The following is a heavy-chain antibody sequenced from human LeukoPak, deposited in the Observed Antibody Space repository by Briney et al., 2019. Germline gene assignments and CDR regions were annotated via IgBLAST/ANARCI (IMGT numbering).Heavy chain of an antibody. CDR3: ARPGRGGTMIAGGLYFDY. CDR1: GYSFTSYW. CDR2: IYPGDSDT. V-gene: IGHV5-51*01. J-gene: IGHJ4*02. Sequence: GESLKISCKGSGYSFTSYWIGWVRQMPGKGLEWMGIIYPGDSDTRYSPSFQGQVTISADKSISTAYLQWSSLKASDTAMYYCARPGRGGTMIAGGLYFDYWGQGTLVTVSS. D-gene: IGHD3-22*01.